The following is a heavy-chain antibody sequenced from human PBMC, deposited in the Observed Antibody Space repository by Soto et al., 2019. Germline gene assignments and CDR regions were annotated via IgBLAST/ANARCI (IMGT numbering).Heavy chain of an antibody. D-gene: IGHD6-6*01. CDR1: GFTFTSSA. CDR3: AAIASQSSAAIDI. J-gene: IGHJ3*02. Sequence: SVKVSCKASGFTFTSSAMQWVRQARGQRLEWIGWIVVGSGNTNYAQKFQERVTITRDMSTSTAYMELSSLRSEDTAVYYCAAIASQSSAAIDIWGQGTMVTVSS. CDR2: IVVGSGNT. V-gene: IGHV1-58*02.